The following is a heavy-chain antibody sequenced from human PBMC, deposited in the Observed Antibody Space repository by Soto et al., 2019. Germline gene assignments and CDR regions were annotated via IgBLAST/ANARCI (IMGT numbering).Heavy chain of an antibody. CDR3: GRESGETWDYEAS. V-gene: IGHV4-4*07. D-gene: IGHD1-7*01. J-gene: IGHJ5*02. Sequence: SETLSLTCTVSGGSINDFYWSWIRQPPGKGLEWIGRLNTYGNTHYNPSLKSRVTVSVDTSRNQFFLTLRSVTAADSAVYHCGRESGETWDYEASWGQGTPVTVSS. CDR1: GGSINDFY. CDR2: LNTYGNT.